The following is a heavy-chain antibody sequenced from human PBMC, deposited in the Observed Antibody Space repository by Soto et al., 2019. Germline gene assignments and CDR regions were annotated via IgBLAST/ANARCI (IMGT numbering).Heavy chain of an antibody. V-gene: IGHV4-59*01. Sequence: QVQLQESGPGLVKPSETLSLTCTVSGGSISSYYWSWIRQPPGKGLEWIGYIYYSGSTNYNPSLKSRVTISVDTSKNQFSLKLSSVTAADTAVYYCARAGIEMSTFGSRHRGFDYWGQGTLVTVSS. D-gene: IGHD3-10*01. CDR1: GGSISSYY. CDR2: IYYSGST. J-gene: IGHJ4*02. CDR3: ARAGIEMSTFGSRHRGFDY.